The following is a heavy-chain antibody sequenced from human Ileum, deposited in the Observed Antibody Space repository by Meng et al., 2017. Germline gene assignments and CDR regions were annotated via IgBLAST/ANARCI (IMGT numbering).Heavy chain of an antibody. CDR1: GLSFSSHG. CDR3: ATDRGLDISGHLDQ. CDR2: VWHDGSKE. J-gene: IGHJ4*02. D-gene: IGHD2-15*01. V-gene: IGHV3-33*03. Sequence: GESLKISCEVSGLSFSSHGMHWVRQAPGKGLEWVAVVWHDGSKEYYADSVKGRFIISRDNSKTTLSLHMNSMRAEETAVYYCATDRGLDISGHLDQWGRGTLVTVSS.